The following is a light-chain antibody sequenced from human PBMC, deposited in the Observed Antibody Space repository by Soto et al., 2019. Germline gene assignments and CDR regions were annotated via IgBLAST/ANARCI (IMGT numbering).Light chain of an antibody. CDR1: QSVSSSY. V-gene: IGKV3-20*01. J-gene: IGKJ3*01. CDR2: GAS. CDR3: QQYDSSPPFT. Sequence: EIVLTQSPGTLSLSPGERATLSCRASQSVSSSYLAWYQQKPGQAPRLLIYGASSRATGIPDRFSGSGSGTDFTLTISRLEPEDLAVYYCQQYDSSPPFTFGPGTKVDIK.